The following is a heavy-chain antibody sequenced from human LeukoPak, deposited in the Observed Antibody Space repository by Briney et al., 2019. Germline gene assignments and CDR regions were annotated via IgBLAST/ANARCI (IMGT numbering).Heavy chain of an antibody. J-gene: IGHJ4*02. CDR2: ISYDGSNK. V-gene: IGHV3-30*18. CDR3: AKDLGGVDY. Sequence: TGGSLRLSCAASGFTFSDVWMSWVRQAPGKGLEWVAVISYDGSNKYYADSVKGRFTISRDNSKNTLYLQMNSLRAEDTAVYYCAKDLGGVDYWGQGTLVTVSS. D-gene: IGHD2-8*02. CDR1: GFTFSDVW.